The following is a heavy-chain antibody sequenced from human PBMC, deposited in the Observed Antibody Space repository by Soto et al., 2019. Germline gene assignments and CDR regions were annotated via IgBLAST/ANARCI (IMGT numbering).Heavy chain of an antibody. J-gene: IGHJ4*02. D-gene: IGHD6-13*01. Sequence: QVQLVQSGAEVKKTGSSVRVSCKASGCTFSSYRLNWLRQAPGHGLEWVGGIVPIRRAAEYAQGFQGRVTITADETTRTSYMELLSLKSQDTAVYYCVRDSGAKLSSSWGQGALVTVSS. V-gene: IGHV1-69*01. CDR1: GCTFSSYR. CDR3: VRDSGAKLSSS. CDR2: IVPIRRAA.